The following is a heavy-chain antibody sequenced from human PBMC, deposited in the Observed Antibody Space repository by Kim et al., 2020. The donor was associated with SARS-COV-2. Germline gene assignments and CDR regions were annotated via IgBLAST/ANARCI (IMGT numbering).Heavy chain of an antibody. CDR3: ARDIPAESSCWTPAFDY. Sequence: GGSLRLSCAASGFTFSRYWMTWVRQAPGRGLEWVANIKEDGSEKNHVDSVKGRFTISRDNAKNSLHLQMNSLRAEDTAIYYCARDIPAESSCWTPAFDY. V-gene: IGHV3-7*01. CDR2: IKEDGSEK. J-gene: IGHJ4*01. D-gene: IGHD6-19*01. CDR1: GFTFSRYW.